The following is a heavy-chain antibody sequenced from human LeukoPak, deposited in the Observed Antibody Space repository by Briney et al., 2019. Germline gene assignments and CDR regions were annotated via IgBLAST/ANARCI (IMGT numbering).Heavy chain of an antibody. J-gene: IGHJ3*02. Sequence: VASVKVSCKASGYTFTSCGISWVRQAPGQGLEWMGWISAYNGNTNYAQKLQGRVTMTTDTSTSTAYMELRSLRSDDTAVYYCARVSRVATILGAFDIWGQGTMVTVSS. CDR1: GYTFTSCG. V-gene: IGHV1-18*01. CDR3: ARVSRVATILGAFDI. D-gene: IGHD5-12*01. CDR2: ISAYNGNT.